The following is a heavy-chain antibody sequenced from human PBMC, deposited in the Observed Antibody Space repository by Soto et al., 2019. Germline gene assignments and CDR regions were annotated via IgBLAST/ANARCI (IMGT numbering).Heavy chain of an antibody. V-gene: IGHV3-30*03. CDR2: ISYDGSNK. CDR3: ARPPYGSSSWYGYFQH. J-gene: IGHJ1*01. D-gene: IGHD6-13*01. CDR1: GFTFSSSG. Sequence: QVQLVESGGGVVQPGRSLRLSCAASGFTFSSSGMHWVRQAQGKGLEWVAVISYDGSNKYYVDSVKGRFTISRDNSKNTLYLQRNSLRAEDTAVYYCARPPYGSSSWYGYFQHWGQGTLVTVSS.